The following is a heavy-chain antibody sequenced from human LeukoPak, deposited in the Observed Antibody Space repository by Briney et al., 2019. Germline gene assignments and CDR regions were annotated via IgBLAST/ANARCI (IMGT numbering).Heavy chain of an antibody. CDR2: IRYDGSNK. V-gene: IGHV3-30*02. Sequence: GGSLRLSCAASGFTFSSYGMHWVRQAPGKGLEWVAFIRYDGSNKYYADSVKGRFSISRDNSKNTLYLQMNSLRAEDTAVYYCARGPSRDYGDYRLFDYWGQGTLVTVSS. D-gene: IGHD4-17*01. CDR3: ARGPSRDYGDYRLFDY. J-gene: IGHJ4*02. CDR1: GFTFSSYG.